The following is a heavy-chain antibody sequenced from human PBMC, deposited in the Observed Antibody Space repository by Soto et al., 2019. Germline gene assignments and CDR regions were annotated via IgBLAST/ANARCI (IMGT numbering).Heavy chain of an antibody. V-gene: IGHV3-15*07. J-gene: IGHJ4*02. CDR1: GFTFSNAW. D-gene: IGHD3-22*01. CDR2: IKSKTDGGTT. CDR3: TTDPVRHYYDSSGYSYY. Sequence: GGSLRLSCAASGFTFSNAWMNWVRQAPGKGLEWVGRIKSKTDGGTTDYAAPAKGRFTISRDDSKNTLYLQMNSLKTEDTAVYYCTTDPVRHYYDSSGYSYYWGQGTLVTVSS.